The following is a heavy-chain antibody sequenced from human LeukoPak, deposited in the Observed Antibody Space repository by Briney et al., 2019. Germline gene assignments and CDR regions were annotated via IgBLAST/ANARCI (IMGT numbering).Heavy chain of an antibody. CDR3: ARGPYSYDSSGAFDI. CDR1: GDSISSGDYY. Sequence: PSETLSLTCTVSGDSISSGDYYWSWIRQPAGKGLEWIGRISSSGSTNYDPSLKSRVTISVDTSKNQFSLKLSSVTAADTAVYFCARGPYSYDSSGAFDIWGQGTMVTVSS. V-gene: IGHV4-61*02. CDR2: ISSSGST. D-gene: IGHD3-22*01. J-gene: IGHJ3*02.